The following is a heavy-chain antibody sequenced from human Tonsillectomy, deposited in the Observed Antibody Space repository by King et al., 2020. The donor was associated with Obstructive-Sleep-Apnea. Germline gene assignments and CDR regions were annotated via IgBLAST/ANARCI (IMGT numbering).Heavy chain of an antibody. J-gene: IGHJ6*02. D-gene: IGHD3-16*01. V-gene: IGHV3-66*01. CDR2: IYSGDST. Sequence: DVQLVESGGGLVQPGGSLRLSCAASGFTVSSNYMNWVRQAPGKGLEWVSVIYSGDSTYYADSVKGRFTISRDNSKNTLYLQMNSLRAEDTAVYYCAREITGEGGVDYYYYGMDVWGQGTTVTVSS. CDR1: GFTVSSNY. CDR3: AREITGEGGVDYYYYGMDV.